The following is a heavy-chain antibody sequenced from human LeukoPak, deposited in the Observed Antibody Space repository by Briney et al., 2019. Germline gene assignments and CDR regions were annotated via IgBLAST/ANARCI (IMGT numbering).Heavy chain of an antibody. CDR2: ISYDGSNK. V-gene: IGHV3-30*18. Sequence: PVGSLRLSCAASGFTFSSYSMHWVRQAPGKGLEWVAVISYDGSNKYYADSVKGRFTISRDNSKNTLYLQMNSLRAEDTAVYYCAKDRSSFTYWFDPWGQGTLVTVSS. J-gene: IGHJ5*02. CDR3: AKDRSSFTYWFDP. CDR1: GFTFSSYS.